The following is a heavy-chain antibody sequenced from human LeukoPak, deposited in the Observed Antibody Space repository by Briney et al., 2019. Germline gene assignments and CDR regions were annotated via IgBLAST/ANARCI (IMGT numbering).Heavy chain of an antibody. J-gene: IGHJ4*02. CDR1: GFTFSSYE. Sequence: TGGSLRLSCAASGFTFSSYEMNWVRQAPGKGLEWVSYISSSGSTIYYADSVKGRFTISRDNAKNSLYLQMNSLRAEDTAVYYCARFYWNGGGTWVHFDYWGQGTLVTVSS. V-gene: IGHV3-48*03. CDR2: ISSSGSTI. D-gene: IGHD1-1*01. CDR3: ARFYWNGGGTWVHFDY.